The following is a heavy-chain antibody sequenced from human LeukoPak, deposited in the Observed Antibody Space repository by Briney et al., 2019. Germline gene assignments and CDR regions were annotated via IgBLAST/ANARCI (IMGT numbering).Heavy chain of an antibody. J-gene: IGHJ4*02. CDR3: ARGRSPYGGVYYLDY. Sequence: ASVKVSCKASGYTFTTYYMHWVRQAPGQGLEWMGVINPSGGSTSYVQKFQGRVTMTRDTSTSTVYMELSSLRSEDTAVYYCARGRSPYGGVYYLDYWGQGTLVTVSS. CDR2: INPSGGST. V-gene: IGHV1-46*01. CDR1: GYTFTTYY. D-gene: IGHD4-23*01.